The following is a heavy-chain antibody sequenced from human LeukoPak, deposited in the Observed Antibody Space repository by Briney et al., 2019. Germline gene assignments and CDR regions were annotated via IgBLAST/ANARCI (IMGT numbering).Heavy chain of an antibody. J-gene: IGHJ4*02. D-gene: IGHD4-11*01. V-gene: IGHV4-4*07. CDR1: GGSISSDY. CDR3: AREGVTKYYFDY. Sequence: PSETLSLTCTVSGGSISSDYWSWIRQPAGKGLEWIGRIYSSGNTNYNPSLESRVTMSLDTSKNQFSLRLSSVTAADTAVYYCAREGVTKYYFDYWGQGTLVTVSS. CDR2: IYSSGNT.